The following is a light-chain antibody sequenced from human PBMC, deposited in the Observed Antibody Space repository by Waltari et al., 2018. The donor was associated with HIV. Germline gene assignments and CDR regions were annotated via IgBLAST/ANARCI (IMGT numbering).Light chain of an antibody. CDR3: TSYISSAIPV. V-gene: IGLV2-14*01. CDR1: DTDHYY. J-gene: IGLJ2*01. CDR2: EVV. Sequence: QSALTQPASVSGSPGQSITISCTGTDTDHYYVSWYQHRPGASPKVIIFEVVNRPSGVSTRFSGSRSGNTASLTISWLLAEDEADYFCTSYISSAIPVFGGGTKVTVL.